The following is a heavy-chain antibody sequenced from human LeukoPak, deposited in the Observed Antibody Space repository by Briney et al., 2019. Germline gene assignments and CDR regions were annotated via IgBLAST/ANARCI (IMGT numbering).Heavy chain of an antibody. CDR2: IGSDAGDT. CDR1: GFTFSTYA. Sequence: GGSLRLSCSASGFTFSTYAMYWVRQAPGKGLESVAIIGSDAGDTDYADSVKGRFTISRDNSKNTLYLQMNSLRAEDTAVYYCAKDLSGSYCLDYWGQGTLVTVS. CDR3: AKDLSGSYCLDY. J-gene: IGHJ4*02. V-gene: IGHV3-64*04. D-gene: IGHD1-26*01.